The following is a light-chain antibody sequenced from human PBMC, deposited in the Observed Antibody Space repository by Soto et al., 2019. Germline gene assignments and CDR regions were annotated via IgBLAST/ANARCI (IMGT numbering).Light chain of an antibody. CDR1: QSVSFY. J-gene: IGKJ4*01. Sequence: VLTQSPATLSLSPGERATLSCRASQSVSFYLAWYQQKPGQAPRLLIYDTSKRAPGITARFSGSGSGTYFTLTTTSVEPEDFAVYYCQQRNDWPPATCGGGTKVEIK. V-gene: IGKV3-11*01. CDR2: DTS. CDR3: QQRNDWPPAT.